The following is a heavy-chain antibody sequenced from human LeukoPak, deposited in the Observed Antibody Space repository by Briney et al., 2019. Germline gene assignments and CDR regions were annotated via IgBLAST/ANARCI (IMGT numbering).Heavy chain of an antibody. D-gene: IGHD4-23*01. CDR3: ARAPRDYGGNFVTWFDP. V-gene: IGHV3-21*04. Sequence: GGSLRLSCAASGFTFSSYSMNWVRQAPGKGLEWVSSISSSSSYIYYADSVRGRFTISRDNAKNSLYLQMNSLRAEDTAVYYCARAPRDYGGNFVTWFDPWGQGTLVTVSS. CDR2: ISSSSSYI. J-gene: IGHJ5*02. CDR1: GFTFSSYS.